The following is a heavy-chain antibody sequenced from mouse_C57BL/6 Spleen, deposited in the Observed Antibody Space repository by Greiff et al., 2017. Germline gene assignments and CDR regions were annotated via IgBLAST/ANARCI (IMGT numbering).Heavy chain of an antibody. CDR1: GYTFTDYE. CDR3: TRWGEGDPSSSFAY. J-gene: IGHJ3*01. V-gene: IGHV1-15*01. CDR2: IDPETGGT. Sequence: QVQLQQSGAELVRPGASVTLSCKASGYTFTDYEMHWVKQTPVHGLEWIGAIDPETGGTAYNQKFKGKAILTADKSSSTAYMELRSLTSEDSAVYYCTRWGEGDPSSSFAYWGQGTLVTVSA. D-gene: IGHD2-13*01.